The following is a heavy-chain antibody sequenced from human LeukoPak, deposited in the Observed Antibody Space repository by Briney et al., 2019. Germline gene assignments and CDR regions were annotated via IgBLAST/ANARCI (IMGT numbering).Heavy chain of an antibody. J-gene: IGHJ3*01. CDR3: ARVSMVFDAFDV. V-gene: IGHV3-72*01. CDR2: IRNKPNSYTT. D-gene: IGHD2-8*01. CDR1: GFTFSDHY. Sequence: PGGSLRLSCAASGFTFSDHYMDWVRQAPGKGLEWVGRIRNKPNSYTTEYAASVKGRFTISRDDSKNSLYLQMNSLKTEDSAVYYCARVSMVFDAFDVWGQGTMVTVSS.